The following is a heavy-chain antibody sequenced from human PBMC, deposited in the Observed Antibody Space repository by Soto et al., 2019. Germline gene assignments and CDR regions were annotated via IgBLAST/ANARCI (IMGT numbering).Heavy chain of an antibody. CDR2: ISGSSDNI. V-gene: IGHV3-11*06. D-gene: IGHD2-2*01. J-gene: IGHJ5*02. CDR1: GFTLRDYF. CDR3: VRDSARIVVVPRVDGDNWFDP. Sequence: PGGSLRLSCAASGFTLRDYFMSWIRKAPGKGLEWVSFISGSSDNIKYAGSVKGRFTISRDNAKNSLYRQMNSLRAEYTTVYYCVRDSARIVVVPRVDGDNWFDPWGQGTLVTVSS.